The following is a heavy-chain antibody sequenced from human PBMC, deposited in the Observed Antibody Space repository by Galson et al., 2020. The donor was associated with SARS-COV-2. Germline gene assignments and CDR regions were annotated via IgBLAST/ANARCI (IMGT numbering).Heavy chain of an antibody. D-gene: IGHD2-15*01. Sequence: GESLKISCKGSGYTFSIYWIAWVRQMPGKGLEWMGIIYPDDSDTRYSPSFQGQVTISVDKSTTTAYLEWSSLKASDTALYFCARRFVVVGASAPDSPFDLWGQGTLVTVSS. V-gene: IGHV5-51*01. CDR2: IYPDDSDT. CDR1: GYTFSIYW. CDR3: ARRFVVVGASAPDSPFDL. J-gene: IGHJ4*02.